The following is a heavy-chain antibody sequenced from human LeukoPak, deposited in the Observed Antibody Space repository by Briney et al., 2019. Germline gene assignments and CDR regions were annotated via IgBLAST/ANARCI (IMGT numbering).Heavy chain of an antibody. J-gene: IGHJ4*02. Sequence: SETLSLTCAVSGYFITSGYYWGWIRQPPGKGLEWIGSIYHSGSTYYSPSLKSRVTISVDTSKNQFSLNLTSVTAADTAVYYCAKSDYCYDSSGTNWGQGTLVTVSS. D-gene: IGHD3-22*01. CDR2: IYHSGST. CDR3: AKSDYCYDSSGTN. V-gene: IGHV4-38-2*01. CDR1: GYFITSGYY.